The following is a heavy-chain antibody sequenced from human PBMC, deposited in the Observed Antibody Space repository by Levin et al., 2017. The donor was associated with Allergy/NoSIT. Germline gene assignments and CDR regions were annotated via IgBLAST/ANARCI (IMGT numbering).Heavy chain of an antibody. D-gene: IGHD7-27*01. Sequence: ASVKVSCAASGFTFSSYWMTWVRQAPGKGLEWVANIKQDGSEKYYVDSVKGRFTISRDNAKNSLYLQMNSLRAEDTAVYYCARPGHWGWYFALWGRGTLVTVSS. CDR2: IKQDGSEK. CDR1: GFTFSSYW. V-gene: IGHV3-7*01. J-gene: IGHJ2*01. CDR3: ARPGHWGWYFAL.